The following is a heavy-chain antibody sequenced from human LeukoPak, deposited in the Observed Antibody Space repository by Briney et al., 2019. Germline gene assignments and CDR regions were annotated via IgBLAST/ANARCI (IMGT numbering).Heavy chain of an antibody. CDR1: GFTFDDYA. CDR3: ARDFCSSTSCFYDP. D-gene: IGHD2-2*01. CDR2: LNWNSGGI. J-gene: IGHJ5*02. Sequence: GGSLRLSCAASGFTFDDYAMHWVRQAPGKGLEWVSGLNWNSGGIVYADSVKGRFTISRDNAKNSLYLQMNSLRAEDTAVYYCARDFCSSTSCFYDPWGQGTLVTVSS. V-gene: IGHV3-9*01.